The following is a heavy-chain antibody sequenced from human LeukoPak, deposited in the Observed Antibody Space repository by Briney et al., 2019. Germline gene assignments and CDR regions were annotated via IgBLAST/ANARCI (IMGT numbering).Heavy chain of an antibody. CDR3: ARGSYYDDSSGLAPDY. CDR1: GFMFDDYG. J-gene: IGHJ4*02. D-gene: IGHD3-22*01. Sequence: GGSLRLSCAASGFMFDDYGMSWVRQAPGKGLEWVSGINWNGDSTGYADSVKGRFTISRDNAKNSLYLQMNSLRAEDTALYYCARGSYYDDSSGLAPDYWGQGTLVTVSS. V-gene: IGHV3-20*04. CDR2: INWNGDST.